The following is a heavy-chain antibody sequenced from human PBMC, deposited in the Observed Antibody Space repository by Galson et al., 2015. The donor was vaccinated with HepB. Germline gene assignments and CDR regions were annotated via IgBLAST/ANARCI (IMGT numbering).Heavy chain of an antibody. CDR1: GFTFGDYY. CDR2: SSSSGGTI. CDR3: ARGGSGWHPTPDY. Sequence: SLRLSCAASGFTFGDYYMNWMRQAPGKGLEWISYSSSSGGTIYHADSVKGRFTISRDNAKNSLYLRMNSLRAEDTAVYYCARGGSGWHPTPDYWGQGTLVTVSS. D-gene: IGHD6-19*01. V-gene: IGHV3-11*01. J-gene: IGHJ4*02.